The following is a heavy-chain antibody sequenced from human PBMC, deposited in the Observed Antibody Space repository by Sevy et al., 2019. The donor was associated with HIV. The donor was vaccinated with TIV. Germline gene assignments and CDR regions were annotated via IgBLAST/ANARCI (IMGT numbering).Heavy chain of an antibody. J-gene: IGHJ5*02. CDR1: GDSISGGYY. CDR2: IYHSGNT. Sequence: SETLCLTCTVSGDSISGGYYWGWIRQSPGKGLEWIGSIYHSGNTYYNPSLKSRVTISVDTSKNQFSLKLSSVTAADTAVYYCARDRGGDYVTQLDPWGQGTLVTVSS. D-gene: IGHD4-17*01. V-gene: IGHV4-38-2*02. CDR3: ARDRGGDYVTQLDP.